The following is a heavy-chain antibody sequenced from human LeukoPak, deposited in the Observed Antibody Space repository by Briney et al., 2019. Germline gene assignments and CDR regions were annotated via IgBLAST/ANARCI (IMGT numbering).Heavy chain of an antibody. CDR2: ISSSGSTI. Sequence: GGSLRLSCAASGFTFSSYEMNWVRQAPGKGLEWVSYISSSGSTIYYADSVKGRFTISRDNAKNSLYLQMNSLRAEDTAVYYCARDYTQQWLVRGNWFDPWGQGTLVTVSS. CDR1: GFTFSSYE. D-gene: IGHD6-19*01. V-gene: IGHV3-48*03. CDR3: ARDYTQQWLVRGNWFDP. J-gene: IGHJ5*02.